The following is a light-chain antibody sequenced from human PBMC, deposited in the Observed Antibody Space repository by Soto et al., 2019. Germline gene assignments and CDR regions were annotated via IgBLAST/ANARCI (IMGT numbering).Light chain of an antibody. CDR1: QSVSSN. J-gene: IGKJ4*01. V-gene: IGKV3-15*01. Sequence: EIVMTQSPATLSVSPGERATLSCRASQSVSSNLAWYQQKPGQAPRRLIYGASTRATGIPARFSGSASGTEFTLTISSLQSEDFAVYYCQQYNNWPPHTFGGGTKVEIK. CDR3: QQYNNWPPHT. CDR2: GAS.